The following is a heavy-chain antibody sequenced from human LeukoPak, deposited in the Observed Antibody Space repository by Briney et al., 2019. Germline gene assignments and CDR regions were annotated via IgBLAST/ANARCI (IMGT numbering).Heavy chain of an antibody. D-gene: IGHD5-18*01. CDR3: ARAPGHNYGYWMADY. V-gene: IGHV4-59*01. J-gene: IGHJ4*02. CDR2: IYYSGST. Sequence: PSETLSLTCTVSGGSISSYYWSWFRQPPGKGLEWIGYIYYSGSTNYNPSLKSRVTISVDTSKNQFSLKLSSVTAADTAVYYCARAPGHNYGYWMADYWGQGTLVTVSS. CDR1: GGSISSYY.